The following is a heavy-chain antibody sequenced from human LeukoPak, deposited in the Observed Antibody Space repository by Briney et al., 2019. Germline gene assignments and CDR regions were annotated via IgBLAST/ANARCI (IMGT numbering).Heavy chain of an antibody. CDR3: AKVPLSITPQNNI. CDR1: GFTFSTYA. V-gene: IGHV3-23*01. Sequence: GGSLRLSWAASGFTFSTYAMSWVRQAPGKGLEWVSSISGNGGSTYYADSVKGRFTISRDNSKNTLYLQMNSLRAEDTAVYYCAKVPLSITPQNNIWGQGTMVTVSS. J-gene: IGHJ3*02. CDR2: ISGNGGST.